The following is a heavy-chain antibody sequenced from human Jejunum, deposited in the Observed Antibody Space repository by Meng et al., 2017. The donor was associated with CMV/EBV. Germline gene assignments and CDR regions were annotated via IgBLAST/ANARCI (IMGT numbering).Heavy chain of an antibody. V-gene: IGHV6-1*01. CDR3: ARRDSSPGGWFDY. CDR1: DSVSSNSAA. D-gene: IGHD3-10*01. J-gene: IGHJ4*02. CDR2: TYYRSKWYN. Sequence: DSVSSNSAAWNWIRQSPSRGLEWLGRTYYRSKWYNDYAVSVKSRITINPDTYKNQFSLQLNSVTPEDTAVYYCARRDSSPGGWFDYWGQGTLVTVSS.